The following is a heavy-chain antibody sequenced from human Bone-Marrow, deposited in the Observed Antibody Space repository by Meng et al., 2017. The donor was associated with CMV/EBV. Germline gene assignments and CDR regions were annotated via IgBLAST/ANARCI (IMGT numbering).Heavy chain of an antibody. D-gene: IGHD6-6*01. CDR3: ARAGSSSTSYYFDY. CDR2: MNPNSGDT. J-gene: IGHJ4*02. V-gene: IGHV1-8*01. Sequence: ASVKVSCKASGYTFTSYDIHWVRQATGQGLEWMGWMNPNSGDTGYAQKFQGRVTMTRNTSISTAYMELSSLRSDDTAVYYCARAGSSSTSYYFDYWGQGTLVTVSS. CDR1: GYTFTSYD.